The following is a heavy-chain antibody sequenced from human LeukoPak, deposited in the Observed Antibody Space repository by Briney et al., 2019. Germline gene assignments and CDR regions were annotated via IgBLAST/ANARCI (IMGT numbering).Heavy chain of an antibody. J-gene: IGHJ4*02. Sequence: GGSLRLSCAVSGFTFSGFWMSWSRQAPGKGLEWVASINSDGSEGYYADVVKGRFTISRDNAKNSLYLQINSLRAEDTAVYYCAKEEDYWGQRTLVTVSS. CDR1: GFTFSGFW. CDR2: INSDGSEG. V-gene: IGHV3-7*03. CDR3: AKEEDY.